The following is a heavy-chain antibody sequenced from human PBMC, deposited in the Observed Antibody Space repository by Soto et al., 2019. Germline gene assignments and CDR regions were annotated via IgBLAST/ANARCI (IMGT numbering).Heavy chain of an antibody. J-gene: IGHJ6*02. CDR2: ILPNFDTT. CDR1: GGTFSSYA. V-gene: IGHV1-69*14. D-gene: IGHD1-26*01. Sequence: QVRLVQSGAEVKKPGSSVKVSCQTSGGTFSSYAISWVRQAPGQGLEWMGGILPNFDTTNYAPKFQGRVIFTADKFTNIAYMELSSLRSEDTAVYFCARDDLGYYGMDVWGQGTTVIVSS. CDR3: ARDDLGYYGMDV.